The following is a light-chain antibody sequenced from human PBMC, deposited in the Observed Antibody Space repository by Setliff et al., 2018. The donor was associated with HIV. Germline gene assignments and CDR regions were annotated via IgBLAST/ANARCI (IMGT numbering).Light chain of an antibody. Sequence: QSALTQPASVSGSPGQSITISCTGTSSDVGSYNLVSWYQQRPGKAPKLIMYEVTKWPSGISDRFSGSKSGNTASLTTSGLQADDEADYYCSSYTDSSTLVFGTGTKVTVL. J-gene: IGLJ1*01. V-gene: IGLV2-14*02. CDR3: SSYTDSSTLV. CDR2: EVT. CDR1: SSDVGSYNL.